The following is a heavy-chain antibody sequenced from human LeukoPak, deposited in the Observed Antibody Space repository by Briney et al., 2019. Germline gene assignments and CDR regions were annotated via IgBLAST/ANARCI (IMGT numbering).Heavy chain of an antibody. CDR2: ISSSSSYI. CDR1: GFTFSSYS. V-gene: IGHV3-21*01. Sequence: GGSLRLSCAASGFTFSSYSMNWVRPAPGKGLEWVSSISSSSSYIYYADSVKGRFTISRDNAKNSLYLQMNSLRAEDTAVYYCARGETAMVDYWGQGTLVTVSS. D-gene: IGHD5-18*01. J-gene: IGHJ4*02. CDR3: ARGETAMVDY.